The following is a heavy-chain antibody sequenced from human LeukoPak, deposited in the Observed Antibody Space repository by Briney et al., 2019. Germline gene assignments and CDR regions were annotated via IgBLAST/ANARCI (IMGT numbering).Heavy chain of an antibody. CDR3: ARGRYCSGGSCYYFDY. Sequence: SETLSLTCTVSGGSISSYYWSWIRQPPGKGLEWIGYIYYSGSTNYNPSLKSRVTISVDTSKNQFSQKLSSVTAADTAVYYCARGRYCSGGSCYYFDYWGQGTLVTVSS. J-gene: IGHJ4*02. V-gene: IGHV4-59*01. CDR2: IYYSGST. D-gene: IGHD2-15*01. CDR1: GGSISSYY.